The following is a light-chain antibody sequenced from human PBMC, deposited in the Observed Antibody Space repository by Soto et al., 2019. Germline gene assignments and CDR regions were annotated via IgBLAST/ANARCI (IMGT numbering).Light chain of an antibody. J-gene: IGKJ5*01. Sequence: IVLTQYPVTRSLSPGERATLSCRASQSVSNQLAWYQQKPGQAPRLLIYDASRRVTGIPPRFSGIGSGTDFTLTLSSIEPEDFAVYYCQQRAGSSTFGQGTRLEIK. CDR2: DAS. V-gene: IGKV3-11*01. CDR1: QSVSNQ. CDR3: QQRAGSST.